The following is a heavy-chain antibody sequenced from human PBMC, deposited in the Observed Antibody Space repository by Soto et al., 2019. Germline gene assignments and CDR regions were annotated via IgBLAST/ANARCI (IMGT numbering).Heavy chain of an antibody. J-gene: IGHJ6*02. D-gene: IGHD5-18*01. CDR2: VHPSGST. Sequence: XETLSLTCAVVSASLGDHYWAWIRQSPDKGLDWIGEVHPSGSTDYNPSLKSRLTLSLDTSKNQFSLKVASVTAADTAVYFCARGKPSGYRFGPRNFFYYGLDVRGQGPTVTVS. CDR3: ARGKPSGYRFGPRNFFYYGLDV. V-gene: IGHV4-34*01. CDR1: SASLGDHY.